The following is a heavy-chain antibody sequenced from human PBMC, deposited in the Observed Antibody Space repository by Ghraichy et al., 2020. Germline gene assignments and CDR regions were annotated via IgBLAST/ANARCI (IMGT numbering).Heavy chain of an antibody. CDR3: VKYGDDTVAHYPPWFLDH. D-gene: IGHD3-22*01. CDR1: GLTFSSYA. Sequence: GGSLRLSWEASGLTFSSYAMSWVSKAPGKGLEWVSTISYSGGTTYYADSVKGRFTISRDNSKSTLYLKVTSLTAEDTAVYFCVKYGDDTVAHYPPWFLDHWGHGTLVTVSS. J-gene: IGHJ4*01. V-gene: IGHV3-23*01. CDR2: ISYSGGTT.